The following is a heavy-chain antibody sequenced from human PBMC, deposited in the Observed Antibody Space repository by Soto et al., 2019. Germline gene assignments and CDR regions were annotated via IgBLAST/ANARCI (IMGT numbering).Heavy chain of an antibody. V-gene: IGHV3-9*01. J-gene: IGHJ4*02. D-gene: IGHD3-3*01. Sequence: EVQLVESGGGLVQPGRSLRLSCAASGFTFDDYAMHWVRQAPGKGLEWVSGISWNSGSIGYADSVKGRFTISRDNAKNSLYLQMNSLRAEDTALYYCEKAGFWSGYYSLVDYWGQGTLVTVSS. CDR3: EKAGFWSGYYSLVDY. CDR2: ISWNSGSI. CDR1: GFTFDDYA.